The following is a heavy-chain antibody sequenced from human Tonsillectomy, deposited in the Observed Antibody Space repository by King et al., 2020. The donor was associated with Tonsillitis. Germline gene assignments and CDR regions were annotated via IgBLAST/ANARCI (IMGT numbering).Heavy chain of an antibody. CDR3: AKSGAGDYYYYMDV. J-gene: IGHJ6*03. CDR2: ISGSGATT. Sequence: VQLVESGGGLVQPGGSLRLSCAASGSTFSSYAMNWVRQAPGTGLEWVSAISGSGATTYYADSVKGRFTISRDNSKNTLYLQMNGLRAEDTAIYYCAKSGAGDYYYYMDVWGKGTTVTVSS. CDR1: GSTFSSYA. D-gene: IGHD3-10*01. V-gene: IGHV3-23*04.